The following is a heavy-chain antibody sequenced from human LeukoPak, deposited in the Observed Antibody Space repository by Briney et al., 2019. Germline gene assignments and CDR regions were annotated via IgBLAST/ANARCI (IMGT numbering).Heavy chain of an antibody. Sequence: PGGSLRLSCATSGFTVSSNYMSWVRQAPGKGLEWVSGISGSGGSTYYADSVKGRFTISRDNSKNTLYLQMNSLRAEDTAVYYCTKLGLLAYCGGDCRGMDVWGQGTTVTVSS. V-gene: IGHV3-23*01. D-gene: IGHD2-21*02. J-gene: IGHJ6*02. CDR3: TKLGLLAYCGGDCRGMDV. CDR1: GFTVSSNY. CDR2: ISGSGGST.